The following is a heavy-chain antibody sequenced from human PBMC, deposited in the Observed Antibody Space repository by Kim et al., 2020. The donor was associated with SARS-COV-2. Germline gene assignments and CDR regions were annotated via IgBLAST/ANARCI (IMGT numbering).Heavy chain of an antibody. J-gene: IGHJ5*02. CDR1: GGSISSSNW. CDR3: ASSSHGDYNWFDP. Sequence: SETLSLTCAVSGGSISSSNWWSWVRQPPGKGLEWIGEIYHSGSTNYNPSLKSRVTISVDKSKNQFSLKLSSVTAADTAVYYCASSSHGDYNWFDPWGQGTLVTVSS. V-gene: IGHV4-4*02. D-gene: IGHD2-21*01. CDR2: IYHSGST.